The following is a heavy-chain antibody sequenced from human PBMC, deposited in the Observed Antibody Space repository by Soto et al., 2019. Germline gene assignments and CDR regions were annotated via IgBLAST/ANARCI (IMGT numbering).Heavy chain of an antibody. CDR2: ISGSGGST. J-gene: IGHJ3*02. CDR1: GFTFSSYA. V-gene: IGHV3-23*01. CDR3: SRTTKYAFDI. D-gene: IGHD4-17*01. Sequence: EVQLLESGGGLVQPGGSLRLSCAASGFTFSSYAMSWVRQAPGKGLEWLSAISGSGGSTYYADSVKGRFTIARDNSKNTLYLQMNSLRAEDTAVYYCSRTTKYAFDIWGQGTMVTVSS.